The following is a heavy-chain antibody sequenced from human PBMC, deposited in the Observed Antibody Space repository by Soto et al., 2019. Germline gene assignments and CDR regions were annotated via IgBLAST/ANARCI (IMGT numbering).Heavy chain of an antibody. J-gene: IGHJ4*02. D-gene: IGHD2-2*01. CDR1: GGSISSYY. V-gene: IGHV4-59*08. Sequence: QVQLQESGPGLVKPSETLSLTCTVSGGSISSYYWSWIRQPPGKGLEWIAYIYYSGSTNYNPSLKSRVTISVDTSKYQFSLKQSSVTAPDTAVYYCARREEGVAMPSGYWVQGTLVTVS. CDR2: IYYSGST. CDR3: ARREEGVAMPSGY.